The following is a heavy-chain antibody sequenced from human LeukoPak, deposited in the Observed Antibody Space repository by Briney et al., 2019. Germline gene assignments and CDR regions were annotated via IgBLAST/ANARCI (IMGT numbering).Heavy chain of an antibody. CDR1: GYTFTGYY. CDR3: ARDLLGSATNSSGAWDY. CDR2: INPNSGGT. D-gene: IGHD1-26*01. Sequence: ASVKVSCKASGYTFTGYYMHWVRQAPGQGLEWMGWINPNSGGTNYAQKFQGRVTMTRDTSISTAYMELSRLRSDDTAVYYCARDLLGSATNSSGAWDYWGQGTLVTVSS. V-gene: IGHV1-2*02. J-gene: IGHJ4*02.